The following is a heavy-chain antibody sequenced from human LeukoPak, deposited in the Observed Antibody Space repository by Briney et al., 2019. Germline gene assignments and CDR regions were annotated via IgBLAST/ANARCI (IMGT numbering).Heavy chain of an antibody. V-gene: IGHV3-30*01. CDR3: ARGGIPTGPYYYFYYMDV. CDR1: GFTFSRNV. D-gene: IGHD3-10*01. Sequence: GGSLRLSCAASGFTFSRNVMHWVRQAPGKGLEWVALISYDGNNKFYADSVKGRFTISRDNSRNTLFLQMNSLRGEDAAVYSCARGGIPTGPYYYFYYMDVWGKGTAVTVSS. CDR2: ISYDGNNK. J-gene: IGHJ6*03.